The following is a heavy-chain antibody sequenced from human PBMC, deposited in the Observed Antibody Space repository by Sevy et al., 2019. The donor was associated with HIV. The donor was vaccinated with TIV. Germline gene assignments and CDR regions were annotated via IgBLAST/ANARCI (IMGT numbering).Heavy chain of an antibody. CDR2: ISRSGGTI. V-gene: IGHV3-48*01. Sequence: GGSLRLSCAASGFTFSAYSMNWVRQAPGKGLEWVSYISRSGGTIYYADSVKGQFTISRDNAKSSLYLQMNGLRAEDTAVYYCARAGGDCYSKNECWFVSWGQGTLVTVSS. J-gene: IGHJ5*01. CDR3: ARAGGDCYSKNECWFVS. CDR1: GFTFSAYS. D-gene: IGHD2-21*01.